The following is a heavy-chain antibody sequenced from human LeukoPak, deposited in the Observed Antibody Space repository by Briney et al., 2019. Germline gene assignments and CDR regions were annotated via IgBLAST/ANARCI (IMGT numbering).Heavy chain of an antibody. CDR2: FDPEDGET. CDR1: GYTLTELS. Sequence: GASVKVSCKVSGYTLTELSMHWVRQAPGKGLEWMGGFDPEDGETIYAQKFQGRVTMTEDTSTDTAYMELSSLRSEDTAVYYCATDRGFYDSSGYYFNWFDPWGQGTLVTVSP. D-gene: IGHD3-22*01. V-gene: IGHV1-24*01. J-gene: IGHJ5*02. CDR3: ATDRGFYDSSGYYFNWFDP.